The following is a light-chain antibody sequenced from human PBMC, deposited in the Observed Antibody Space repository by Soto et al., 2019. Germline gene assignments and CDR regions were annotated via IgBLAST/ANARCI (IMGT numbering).Light chain of an antibody. CDR1: QNVYFY. V-gene: IGKV3-11*01. CDR2: DAS. CDR3: QQRTDWRLT. J-gene: IGKJ4*01. Sequence: EIVLTQSPASLSLSPGERATVSCRASQNVYFYLAWYQQKPGQAPRLLIYDASNRTTGIPTRFSGSGYGTDVTLTITSLEPEDFAVYYCQQRTDWRLTFGGGTKVEVK.